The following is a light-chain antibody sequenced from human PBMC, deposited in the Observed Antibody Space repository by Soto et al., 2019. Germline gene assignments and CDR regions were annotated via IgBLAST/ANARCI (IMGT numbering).Light chain of an antibody. CDR3: QQYYRTPQT. Sequence: DIVMTQSPDSLAVSLGERATINCKSSQSVLYSSNNKNYLAWYQQKPGQPPKLLIYWASARESGVPDRFSGTGSGTDFTLTNSSLQAEDVAVYYCQQYYRTPQTFGQGTKVEIK. CDR2: WAS. V-gene: IGKV4-1*01. J-gene: IGKJ1*01. CDR1: QSVLYSSNNKNY.